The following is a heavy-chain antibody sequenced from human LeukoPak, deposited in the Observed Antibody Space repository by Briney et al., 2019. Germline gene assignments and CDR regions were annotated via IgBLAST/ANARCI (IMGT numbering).Heavy chain of an antibody. D-gene: IGHD3-9*01. CDR3: AKDSLRYFDWLSLFDY. Sequence: GGSLRLSCAASGFTFSSYGMHWVRQAPGKGLEWVAFIRYDGSNKYYTDSVKGRFTISRDNSKNTLYLQMNSLRAEDTAVYYCAKDSLRYFDWLSLFDYWGQGTLVTVSS. CDR1: GFTFSSYG. V-gene: IGHV3-30*02. J-gene: IGHJ4*02. CDR2: IRYDGSNK.